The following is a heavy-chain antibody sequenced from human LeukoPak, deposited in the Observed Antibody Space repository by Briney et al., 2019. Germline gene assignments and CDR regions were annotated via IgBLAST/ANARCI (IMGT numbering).Heavy chain of an antibody. J-gene: IGHJ6*03. D-gene: IGHD6-13*01. V-gene: IGHV1-2*02. CDR3: AREIAAAGTHYYYYMDV. CDR1: GYTFTGYY. Sequence: ASVKVSCKASGYTFTGYYTSWVRQAPGQGLEWMDWINPNSGVTNYAQKFWGRVTMTRNTSISTAYMELSSLRSEDTAVYYCAREIAAAGTHYYYYMDVWGKGTTVTISS. CDR2: INPNSGVT.